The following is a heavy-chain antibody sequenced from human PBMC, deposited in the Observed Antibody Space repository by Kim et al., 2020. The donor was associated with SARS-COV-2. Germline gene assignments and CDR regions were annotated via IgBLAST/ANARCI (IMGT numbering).Heavy chain of an antibody. Sequence: KYSQNFQGRVTITRATSASTAYMELSSLRSEDTAVYYCAKDVSGWYYFDYWGQGTLVTVSS. CDR3: AKDVSGWYYFDY. J-gene: IGHJ4*02. D-gene: IGHD6-19*01. V-gene: IGHV1-3*01.